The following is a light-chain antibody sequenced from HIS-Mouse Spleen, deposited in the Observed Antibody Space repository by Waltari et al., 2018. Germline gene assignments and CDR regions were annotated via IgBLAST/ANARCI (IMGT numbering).Light chain of an antibody. CDR1: QSVSSSY. Sequence: EIVLTQSPGTLSLSPGERATLSCRASQSVSSSYLAWYQQKPGQAPRLRIYGASSRATGIPDRFSGSGSGTAFTLTISRLEPEDFAVYYCQQYGSSPTFGQGTKLEIK. V-gene: IGKV3-20*01. CDR3: QQYGSSPT. CDR2: GAS. J-gene: IGKJ2*01.